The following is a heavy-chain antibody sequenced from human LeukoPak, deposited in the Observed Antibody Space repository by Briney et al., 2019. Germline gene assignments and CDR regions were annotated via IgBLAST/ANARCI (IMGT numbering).Heavy chain of an antibody. J-gene: IGHJ6*03. CDR2: VVPIFGTT. V-gene: IGHV1-69*15. CDR1: GGTFSNYA. CDR3: GMSSHGYYYYYMDV. Sequence: SVKVSCKASGGTFSNYAINWVRQAPGHGLEWMGRVVPIFGTTHYAQEFQGRFTITADESTSTAYMVLSSLRSDDTAVYYCGMSSHGYYYYYMDVWGKGTTVLVSS.